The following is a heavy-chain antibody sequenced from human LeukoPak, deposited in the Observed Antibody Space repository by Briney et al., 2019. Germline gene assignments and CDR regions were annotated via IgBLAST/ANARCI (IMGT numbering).Heavy chain of an antibody. Sequence: GGSLRLSCAASGFIFDDYAMHWVRQAPGKGLEWVSGISWNSASIGYADSVKGRFTISRDNAKNSLYLQMSDLRAEDTSVYYCARDYNYCSSGRCYDAFDIWGQGTMVTVSS. CDR3: ARDYNYCSSGRCYDAFDI. CDR2: ISWNSASI. J-gene: IGHJ3*02. V-gene: IGHV3-9*01. D-gene: IGHD2-2*01. CDR1: GFIFDDYA.